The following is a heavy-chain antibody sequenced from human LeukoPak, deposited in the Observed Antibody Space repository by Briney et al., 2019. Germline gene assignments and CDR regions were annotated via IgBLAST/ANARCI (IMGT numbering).Heavy chain of an antibody. V-gene: IGHV1-46*01. CDR1: GYTFTSYY. Sequence: ASVKVSCKASGYTFTSYYMHWVRQAPGQGLEWMGIINPSGGSTSYAQKFQGRVTMTRDTSTSTVYMELSSLRSEDTAVYYCARDLGACSGGSCTEGVFDYWGQGTLVTVSS. CDR3: ARDLGACSGGSCTEGVFDY. CDR2: INPSGGST. J-gene: IGHJ4*02. D-gene: IGHD2-15*01.